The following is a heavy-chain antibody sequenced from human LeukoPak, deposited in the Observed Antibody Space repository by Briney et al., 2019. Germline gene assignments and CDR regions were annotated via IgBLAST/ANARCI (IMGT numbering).Heavy chain of an antibody. Sequence: GGSLRLSCAASGFTFSSYWMSWVRQAPGRGLEWVANIKQDGSEKYYVDSVKGRFTISRDNAKNSLYLQMNSLRAEDTAVYYCARVEDSSGYYPFDYWGQGTLVTVSS. CDR2: IKQDGSEK. CDR3: ARVEDSSGYYPFDY. CDR1: GFTFSSYW. J-gene: IGHJ4*02. D-gene: IGHD3-22*01. V-gene: IGHV3-7*01.